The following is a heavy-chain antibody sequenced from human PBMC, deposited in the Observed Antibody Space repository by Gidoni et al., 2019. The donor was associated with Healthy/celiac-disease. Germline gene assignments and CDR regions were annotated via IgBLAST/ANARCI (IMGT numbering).Heavy chain of an antibody. CDR2: ISYEGSNK. V-gene: IGHV3-30*03. CDR1: GFTFSSYG. J-gene: IGHJ4*02. Sequence: QVQLVESGGGVVQPGRSLRLSCAASGFTFSSYGMHWVRQAPGKGLEWVAVISYEGSNKYYADSVKGRFTISRDNSKNTLYLQMNSLRAEDTAVYYCARGQQAPVGAIDYWGQGTLVTVSS. D-gene: IGHD1-26*01. CDR3: ARGQQAPVGAIDY.